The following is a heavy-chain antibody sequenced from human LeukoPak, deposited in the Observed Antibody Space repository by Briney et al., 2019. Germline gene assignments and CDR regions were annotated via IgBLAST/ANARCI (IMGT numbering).Heavy chain of an antibody. V-gene: IGHV3-64D*09. CDR1: GFPFSSYA. J-gene: IGHJ6*02. CDR2: ISDSGGST. CDR3: VRGYSFGPYGMDV. Sequence: GGSLRLSCSASGFPFSSYAMHWVRQAPGEGLEYVSAISDSGGSTYYADSVKGRFTISRDNSKNTLYLQMSSLRAEDTAVYFCVRGYSFGPYGMDVCGQGTTVTVSS. D-gene: IGHD2-15*01.